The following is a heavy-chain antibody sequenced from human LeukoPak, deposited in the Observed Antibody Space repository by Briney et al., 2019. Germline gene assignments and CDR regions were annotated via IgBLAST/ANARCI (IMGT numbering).Heavy chain of an antibody. CDR2: IIPIFGTA. CDR1: GGTFSSYA. Sequence: SVKVSCXASGGTFSSYAISWVRQAPGQGLEWMGRIIPIFGTANYAQKFQGRVTITTDESTSTAYMELSSLRSEDTAVYYCARSGECTNGVCWAHYFDYWGQGTLVTVSS. D-gene: IGHD2-8*01. CDR3: ARSGECTNGVCWAHYFDY. V-gene: IGHV1-69*05. J-gene: IGHJ4*02.